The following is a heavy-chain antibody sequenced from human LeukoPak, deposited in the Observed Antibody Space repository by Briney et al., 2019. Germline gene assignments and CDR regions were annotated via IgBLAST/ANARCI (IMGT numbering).Heavy chain of an antibody. D-gene: IGHD3-22*01. CDR1: GFTFSSYG. J-gene: IGHJ4*02. CDR2: ISYDGSNK. V-gene: IGHV3-30*03. CDR3: ASFTPRYDSSGYRDY. Sequence: GGSLRLSCAASGFTFSSYGMHWVRQAPGKGLEWVAVISYDGSNKYYADSVKGRFTISRDNSKNTLYLQMNSLRAEDTAVYYCASFTPRYDSSGYRDYWGQGTLVTVSS.